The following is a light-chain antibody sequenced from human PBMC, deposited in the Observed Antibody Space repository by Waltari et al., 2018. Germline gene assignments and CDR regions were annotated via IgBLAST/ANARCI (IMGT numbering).Light chain of an antibody. Sequence: DIVVTQSPLSLPVTPGEPASISCRSSQSLLHRNGNNYLDWYLQKPGQSPQLLIYLGSNRASGVPDRFSGSVSGTDFTLRISRVEADDVGVYYCMQSLQTLWTFGQGTKVEIK. CDR1: QSLLHRNGNNY. V-gene: IGKV2-28*01. CDR3: MQSLQTLWT. CDR2: LGS. J-gene: IGKJ1*01.